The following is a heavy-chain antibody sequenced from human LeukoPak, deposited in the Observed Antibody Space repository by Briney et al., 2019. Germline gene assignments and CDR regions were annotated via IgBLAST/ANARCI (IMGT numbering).Heavy chain of an antibody. D-gene: IGHD3-3*01. J-gene: IGHJ5*02. Sequence: ASVKVSCKASGYTFTGYYMHWVRQAPGQGLEWMGWINPNSGGTNYAQKFQGRVTMTRGTSISTAYMELSRLRSDDTAVYYCAREGRTIPTRGNWFDPWGQGTLVTVSS. V-gene: IGHV1-2*02. CDR1: GYTFTGYY. CDR3: AREGRTIPTRGNWFDP. CDR2: INPNSGGT.